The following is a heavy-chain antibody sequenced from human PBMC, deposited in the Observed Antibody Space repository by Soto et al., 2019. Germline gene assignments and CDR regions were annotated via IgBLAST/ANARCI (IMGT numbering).Heavy chain of an antibody. CDR1: GYTFTSYA. D-gene: IGHD1-26*01. V-gene: IGHV1-3*05. J-gene: IGHJ4*02. CDR2: INAGNGHT. Sequence: QVQLVQTGAEEKKPGASVKVSCKASGYTFTSYAIHWVRQAPGQRLGWMGWINAGNGHTKYSQKFHGRVTITRDTSARTAYMELSRLRAEDTSVYYCASSGIYWGIDYWGQGTLVTVSS. CDR3: ASSGIYWGIDY.